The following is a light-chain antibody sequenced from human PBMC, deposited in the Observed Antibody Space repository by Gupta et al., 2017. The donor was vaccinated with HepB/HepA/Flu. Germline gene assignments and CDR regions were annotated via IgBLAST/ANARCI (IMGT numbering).Light chain of an antibody. J-gene: IGLJ1*01. CDR2: YDD. V-gene: IGLV3-21*04. Sequence: SDVLTHPPSESVAPGKTARISRRRSNIGTKSVHWYQQRPGQAPVLVMYYDDNRPSGIPDRFSGSNSGDTTTLTISRVEVGDEADYFCQTWDSSSDHYVFGSGTKVTVL. CDR3: QTWDSSSDHYV. CDR1: NIGTKS.